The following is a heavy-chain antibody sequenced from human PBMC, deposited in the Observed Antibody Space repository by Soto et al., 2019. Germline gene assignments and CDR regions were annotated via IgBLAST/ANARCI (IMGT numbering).Heavy chain of an antibody. CDR2: ISGSGGST. CDR1: GFTFSSYA. Sequence: GGSLRLSCTASGFTFSSYAMSWVRQAPGKGLEWVSAISGSGGSTYYADSVKGRFTISRDNSKNTLYLQMNSLRAEDTAVYYCAKALRYFDFPDAFDIWGQGTMVTVSS. V-gene: IGHV3-23*01. CDR3: AKALRYFDFPDAFDI. D-gene: IGHD3-9*01. J-gene: IGHJ3*02.